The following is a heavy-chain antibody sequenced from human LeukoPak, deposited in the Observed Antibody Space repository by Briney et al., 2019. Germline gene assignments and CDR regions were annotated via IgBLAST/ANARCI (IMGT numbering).Heavy chain of an antibody. V-gene: IGHV3-30*02. Sequence: GGSLRLSCAASGFTFSSYGMHWVRQAPGKGLEWVAFIRYDGSNKYYADSVKGRFTISRDNSKNTLYLQMNSLRAEDTAVYYCAKDKYYGSGSRNWFDPWGQGTLVTVSS. CDR1: GFTFSSYG. CDR3: AKDKYYGSGSRNWFDP. J-gene: IGHJ5*02. D-gene: IGHD3-10*01. CDR2: IRYDGSNK.